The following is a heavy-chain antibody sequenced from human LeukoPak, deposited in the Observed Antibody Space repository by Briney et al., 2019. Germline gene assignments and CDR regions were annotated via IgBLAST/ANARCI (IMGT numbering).Heavy chain of an antibody. J-gene: IGHJ4*02. CDR2: ISAYNGNT. CDR1: GYTFTSYG. V-gene: IGHV1-18*01. CDR3: ARDLLYYYDSRSPFDY. Sequence: GASVKVSCKASGYTFTSYGIIWVRQAPGQGLEWMGWISAYNGNTNYAQKLQGRVTMTTDTSTSTAYMELRSLRSDDTAVYYCARDLLYYYDSRSPFDYWGQGTLVTVSS. D-gene: IGHD3-22*01.